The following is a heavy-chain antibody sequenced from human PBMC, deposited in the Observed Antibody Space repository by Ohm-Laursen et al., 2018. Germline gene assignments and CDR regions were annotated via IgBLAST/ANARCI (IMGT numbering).Heavy chain of an antibody. CDR3: AKDAGDGYGGIPALFDY. V-gene: IGHV3-23*01. D-gene: IGHD5-24*01. CDR1: GFTFSNYA. Sequence: SLRLSCAASGFTFSNYAMSWVRQAPGKGLEWVSGISGSGGSTYYADSVKGRFTLSRDNSKNTLYLQMNSLRAEDTAVYYCAKDAGDGYGGIPALFDYWGQGTLVTVSS. CDR2: ISGSGGST. J-gene: IGHJ4*02.